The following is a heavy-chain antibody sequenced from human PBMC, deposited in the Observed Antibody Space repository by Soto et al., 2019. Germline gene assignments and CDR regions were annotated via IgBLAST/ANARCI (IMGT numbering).Heavy chain of an antibody. J-gene: IGHJ3*01. CDR1: GFSLTADGVG. CDR3: AHSYGGTSWPNDAFDV. D-gene: IGHD2-2*01. Sequence: QITLKESGPTLVKPTQTLTLTCTFSGFSLTADGVGVGWIRQPPGKALEWLALIYWDDDQRYSPSLKTRLSITKDTSKNQVVLTMTNMDHVDTGTYYCAHSYGGTSWPNDAFDVWGQGTLVTVSS. CDR2: IYWDDDQ. V-gene: IGHV2-5*02.